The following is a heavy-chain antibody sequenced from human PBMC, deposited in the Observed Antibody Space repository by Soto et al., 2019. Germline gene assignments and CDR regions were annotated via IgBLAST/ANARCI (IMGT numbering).Heavy chain of an antibody. D-gene: IGHD6-19*01. CDR2: ISGSGGGT. J-gene: IGHJ6*02. Sequence: EVQLLGSGGGLVQPGGSLRLSCAASGFTFSSYAMSGVRQAPGKGLEWVSAISGSGGGTYYADSVKGRFTISRDNSKNTLYLQMHSLRADDAAVYYCAKARGSGWYDDYYGMDVRGQGTTVTVSS. V-gene: IGHV3-23*01. CDR3: AKARGSGWYDDYYGMDV. CDR1: GFTFSSYA.